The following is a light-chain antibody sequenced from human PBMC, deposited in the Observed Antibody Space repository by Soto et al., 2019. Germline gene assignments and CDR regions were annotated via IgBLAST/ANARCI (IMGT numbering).Light chain of an antibody. CDR1: QSVSSSY. V-gene: IGKV3-20*01. CDR2: GAS. CDR3: QQYNNWPLIT. J-gene: IGKJ5*01. Sequence: EIVLTQSPGTMSLSPGDRTTLSCRASQSVSSSYLAWYQQKPGQAPRLLIYGASSRATGIPDRFSGSGSGTDFTLTISRLEPEDFAVYYCQQYNNWPLITFGQGTRLEIK.